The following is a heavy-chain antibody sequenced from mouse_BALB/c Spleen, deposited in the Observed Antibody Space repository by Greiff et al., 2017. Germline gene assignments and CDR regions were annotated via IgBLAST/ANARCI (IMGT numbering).Heavy chain of an antibody. V-gene: IGHV1-7*01. CDR2: INPSTGYT. D-gene: IGHD2-1*01. CDR3: ARGNYPFAY. CDR1: GYTFTSYW. Sequence: VQLQESGAELAKPGASVKMSCKASGYTFTSYWMHWVKQRPGQGLEWIGYINPSTGYTEYNQKFKDKATLTADKSSSTAYMQLSSLTSEDSAVYYCARGNYPFAYWGQGTLVTVSA. J-gene: IGHJ3*01.